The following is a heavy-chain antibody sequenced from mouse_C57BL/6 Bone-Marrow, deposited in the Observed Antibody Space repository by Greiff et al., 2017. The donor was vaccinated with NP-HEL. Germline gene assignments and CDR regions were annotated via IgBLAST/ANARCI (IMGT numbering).Heavy chain of an antibody. J-gene: IGHJ2*01. CDR1: GFSLTSYA. D-gene: IGHD1-1*01. CDR2: IWTGGGT. Sequence: VQLVESGPGLVAPSQSLSITCTVSGFSLTSYAISWVRQPPGKGLEWLGVIWTGGGTNYNSALKSRLSISKDNSKSQVFLKMNSLQTDDTARYYCARNQGLHGSSYDYFDYWGQGTTLTVSS. CDR3: ARNQGLHGSSYDYFDY. V-gene: IGHV2-9-1*01.